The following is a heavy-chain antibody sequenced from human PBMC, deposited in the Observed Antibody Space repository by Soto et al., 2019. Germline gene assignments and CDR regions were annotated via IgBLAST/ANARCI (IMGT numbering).Heavy chain of an antibody. CDR2: INHSGST. CDR3: ARGSVRAVAGTGYYYSSYGMDV. J-gene: IGHJ6*02. V-gene: IGHV4-34*01. Sequence: SETLSLTCAVYGGSFSGYYWSWIRQPPGKGLEWIGEINHSGSTTYNPSLKSRVTISVDTSKNQFSLKLSSGTAADTAVYYCARGSVRAVAGTGYYYSSYGMDVWGQGTTVTVSS. CDR1: GGSFSGYY. D-gene: IGHD6-19*01.